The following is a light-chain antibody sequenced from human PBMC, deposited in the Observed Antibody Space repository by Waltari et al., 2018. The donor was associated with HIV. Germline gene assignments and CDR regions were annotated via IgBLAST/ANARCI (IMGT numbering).Light chain of an antibody. CDR3: QSYELNMSGWV. Sequence: QSVLTQPPSVSGAPGQRVTISCTGSRYNIGAGYDVPWYQGRPGKAPKLLSYANTHRRSGVPDRVSVAKSGTSASLAITGLQAEDEADYYCQSYELNMSGWVFGGGTMLTVL. CDR1: RYNIGAGYD. CDR2: ANT. V-gene: IGLV1-40*01. J-gene: IGLJ3*02.